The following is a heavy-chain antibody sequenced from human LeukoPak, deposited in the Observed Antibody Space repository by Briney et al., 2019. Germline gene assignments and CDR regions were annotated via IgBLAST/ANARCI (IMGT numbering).Heavy chain of an antibody. CDR1: GFTFSTYV. CDR2: ISSNGDNT. V-gene: IGHV3-64D*06. J-gene: IGHJ4*02. Sequence: GGSLTLSCSVSGFTFSTYVMHWVRQAAGKGLEYVSAISSNGDNTYYADSVKGRFTISRDNSKNTLYIQMSSLRTNDAAVYFCVRGTGYWGQGTLVTVPS. CDR3: VRGTGY.